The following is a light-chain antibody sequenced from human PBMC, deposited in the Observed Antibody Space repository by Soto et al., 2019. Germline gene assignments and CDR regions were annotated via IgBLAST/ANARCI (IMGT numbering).Light chain of an antibody. CDR1: QSVSSSY. V-gene: IGKV3-20*01. CDR3: QQYGCSPLT. Sequence: EIVLTQSPGTLSLSPGERATLSCRASQSVSSSYLAWYQQKPGQAPRLLSYGASSRATGIPDRFSGSGSGTDFTLTISRLEPEDFAVSYCQQYGCSPLTFGGGTKVEIK. CDR2: GAS. J-gene: IGKJ4*01.